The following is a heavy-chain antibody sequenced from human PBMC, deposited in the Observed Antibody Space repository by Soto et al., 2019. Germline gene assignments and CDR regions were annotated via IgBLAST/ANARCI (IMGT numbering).Heavy chain of an antibody. CDR1: GGSISSSNW. CDR3: ARLYYYDSSGYYNPNWFDP. Sequence: QVQLQESGPGLVKPSGTLSLTCAVSGGSISSSNWWSWVRQPPGKGLEWIGEIYHSGSTNYNPSLKSRVTISVDKSKNQLSLQLSSVTAADTAVYYCARLYYYDSSGYYNPNWFDPWGQGTLVTVSS. D-gene: IGHD3-22*01. J-gene: IGHJ5*02. CDR2: IYHSGST. V-gene: IGHV4-4*02.